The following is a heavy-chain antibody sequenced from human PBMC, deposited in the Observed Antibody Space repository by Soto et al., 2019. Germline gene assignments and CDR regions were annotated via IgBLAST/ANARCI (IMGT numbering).Heavy chain of an antibody. CDR1: GGNFSNYG. D-gene: IGHD6-13*01. J-gene: IGHJ5*02. CDR3: ARASGRSWYNWFDP. Sequence: QVQLVQSGAEVKKPGSSVTVSCKASGGNFSNYGISWVRQAPGQGREYMGGIVPLFGTTNYGHRFRGRVTITADESTSTVYMEVSSLKSEDTAVYFCARASGRSWYNWFDPWGQGTLVTVST. CDR2: IVPLFGTT. V-gene: IGHV1-69*01.